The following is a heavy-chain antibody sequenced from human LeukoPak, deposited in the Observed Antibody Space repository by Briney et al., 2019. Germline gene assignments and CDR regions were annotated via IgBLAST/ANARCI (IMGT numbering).Heavy chain of an antibody. J-gene: IGHJ6*02. CDR1: GFTFSSYE. CDR2: ISSSGSTI. CDR3: ARSLLVVLAAWRVVGYGMDV. D-gene: IGHD2-15*01. Sequence: GGSLRLSCAASGFTFSSYEMNWVRQAPGKGLEWVSYISSSGSTIYYADSVKGRFTISRDNAKNSLYLQMNSLRAEDTAVYYCARSLLVVLAAWRVVGYGMDVWGQGTTVTVSS. V-gene: IGHV3-48*03.